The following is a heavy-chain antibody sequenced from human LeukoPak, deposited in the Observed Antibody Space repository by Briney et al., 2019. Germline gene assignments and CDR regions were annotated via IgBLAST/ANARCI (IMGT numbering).Heavy chain of an antibody. V-gene: IGHV1-45*02. CDR2: ITPFNGNT. CDR1: GYTFTSYG. J-gene: IGHJ3*02. CDR3: ASPIAEYYDSSGYSDDAFDI. D-gene: IGHD3-22*01. Sequence: GASVKVSCKASGYTFTSYGISWVRQAPGQALEWMGWITPFNGNTNYAQKFQDRVTITRDRSMSTAYMELSSLRSEDTAMYYCASPIAEYYDSSGYSDDAFDIWGQGTMVTVSS.